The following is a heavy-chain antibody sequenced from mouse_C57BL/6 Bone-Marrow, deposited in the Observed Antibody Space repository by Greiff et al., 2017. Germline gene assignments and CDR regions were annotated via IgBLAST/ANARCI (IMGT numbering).Heavy chain of an antibody. CDR2: IDPETGGT. Sequence: QVPLQQSGAELVRPGASVTLSCKASGYTFTDSDMHWVKQSPVHGLEWIGAIDPETGGTAYKQKFKGKAILTADKSSSTAYMELRSLTSEDSAIYYCTRHYGSSYVDYWGQGTTLTVSS. CDR1: GYTFTDSD. V-gene: IGHV1-15*01. CDR3: TRHYGSSYVDY. J-gene: IGHJ2*01. D-gene: IGHD1-1*01.